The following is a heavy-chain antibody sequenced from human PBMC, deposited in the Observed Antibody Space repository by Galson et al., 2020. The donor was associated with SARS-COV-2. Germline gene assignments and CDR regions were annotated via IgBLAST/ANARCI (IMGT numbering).Heavy chain of an antibody. Sequence: GGSLRLSCVGSGFTISRFWMNWVRQAPGKGLEWVANIKTAGSQQQYMDSVKGRFVISRDNAQNSVYLQMNGLRAEDTAVYYCAKYDVGLLWGQGTMVTVSS. D-gene: IGHD3-3*01. CDR3: AKYDVGLL. V-gene: IGHV3-7*01. CDR1: GFTISRFW. J-gene: IGHJ3*01. CDR2: IKTAGSQQ.